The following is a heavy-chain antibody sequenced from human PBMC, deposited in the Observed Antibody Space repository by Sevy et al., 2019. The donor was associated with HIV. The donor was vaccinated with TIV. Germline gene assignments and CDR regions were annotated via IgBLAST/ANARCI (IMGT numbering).Heavy chain of an antibody. J-gene: IGHJ4*02. D-gene: IGHD6-13*01. CDR3: VAANSWEDY. V-gene: IGHV3-74*01. CDR1: GFTFSNYW. CDR2: VNSDGTST. Sequence: GGSLRLSCAASGFTFSNYWMHWVRQAPGKGLVWVSRVNSDGTSTTYADSVKGRFTISRDNAKNTLRLQMSSLRAEDTAVYYCVAANSWEDYWGQGTLVTVSS.